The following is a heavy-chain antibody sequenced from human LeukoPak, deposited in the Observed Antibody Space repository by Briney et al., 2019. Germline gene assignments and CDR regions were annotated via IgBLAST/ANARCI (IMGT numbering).Heavy chain of an antibody. CDR1: GGSISSSSYY. V-gene: IGHV4-39*01. J-gene: IGHJ4*02. CDR2: IYYSGST. D-gene: IGHD3-22*01. CDR3: ARLQEDSSGCYYFDY. Sequence: SETLSLTCTVSGGSISSSSYYWGWIRQPPGRGLEGIGSIYYSGSTYYNPSLKSRVTISVDTSKNQFSLKLSSLTAADTAVYYCARLQEDSSGCYYFDYWAREPWSPSPQ.